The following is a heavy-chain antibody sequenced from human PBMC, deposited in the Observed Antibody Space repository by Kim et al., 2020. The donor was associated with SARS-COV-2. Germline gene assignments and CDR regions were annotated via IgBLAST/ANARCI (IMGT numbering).Heavy chain of an antibody. Sequence: AQKVQGRVTITADESTSTAYMELSSLRSEDTAVYYCATDRRYFGGGGFDYWGQGTLVTVSS. D-gene: IGHD3-9*01. CDR3: ATDRRYFGGGGFDY. J-gene: IGHJ4*02. V-gene: IGHV1-69*01.